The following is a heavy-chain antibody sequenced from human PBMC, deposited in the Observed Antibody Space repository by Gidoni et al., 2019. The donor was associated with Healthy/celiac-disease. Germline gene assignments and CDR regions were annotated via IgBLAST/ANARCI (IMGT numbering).Heavy chain of an antibody. D-gene: IGHD2-15*01. CDR1: GGSLSSYY. CDR2: IYTSGST. Sequence: QVQLQESGPGLVKPSETLSLTCTVSGGSLSSYYWSWIRQPAGKGLEWIGRIYTSGSTNYNPSLKSRVTMSVDTSKNQFSLKLSSVTAADTAVYYCARVRGYCSGGSCFVFDYWGQGTLVTVSS. V-gene: IGHV4-4*07. J-gene: IGHJ4*02. CDR3: ARVRGYCSGGSCFVFDY.